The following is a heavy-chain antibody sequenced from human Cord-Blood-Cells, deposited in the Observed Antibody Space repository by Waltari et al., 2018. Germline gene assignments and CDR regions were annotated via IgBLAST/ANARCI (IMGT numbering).Heavy chain of an antibody. CDR1: AHSFTSYR. J-gene: IGHJ3*02. Sequence: VQLARSGAAANKPGESTKIPWKGSAHSFTSYRLGGVRQMLAKGLEWMGIIYPGDSDTRYSPSFQGQVTISADKSISTAYLQWSSLKASDTAMYYCARLYCSGGSCYGDAFDIWGQGTMVTVSS. D-gene: IGHD2-15*01. CDR2: IYPGDSDT. CDR3: ARLYCSGGSCYGDAFDI. V-gene: IGHV5-51*01.